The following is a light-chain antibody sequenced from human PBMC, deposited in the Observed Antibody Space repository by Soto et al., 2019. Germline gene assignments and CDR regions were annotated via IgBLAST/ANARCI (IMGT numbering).Light chain of an antibody. V-gene: IGKV4-1*01. CDR3: QQYYTTPLT. CDR2: WAS. CDR1: QTVLYSSNNKNY. Sequence: DIVMTQSPDSLAVSLGERATINCKSSQTVLYSSNNKNYLAWYQQKPGQPPELLIYWASTRESGVPDRISGSGSGTDFILTISSLQAEDVAVYYCQQYYTTPLTFGGGTKVEIK. J-gene: IGKJ4*01.